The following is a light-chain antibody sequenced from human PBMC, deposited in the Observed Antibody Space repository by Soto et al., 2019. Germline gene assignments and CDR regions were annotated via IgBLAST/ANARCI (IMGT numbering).Light chain of an antibody. V-gene: IGKV3-15*01. J-gene: IGKJ1*01. Sequence: EIVMTQSPATLSVSPGERATLSCRASQSISINLAWYQQKLGQAPRLLIYGASTRATDIPARFSGSGSGTEFTLTISSLQSEDSAVYYCQQYVHWPPGAFGQGTTVEIK. CDR3: QQYVHWPPGA. CDR1: QSISIN. CDR2: GAS.